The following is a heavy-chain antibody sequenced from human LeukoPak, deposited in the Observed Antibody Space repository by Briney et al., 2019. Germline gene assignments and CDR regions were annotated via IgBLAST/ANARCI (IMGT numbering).Heavy chain of an antibody. D-gene: IGHD5-12*01. Sequence: GGSLRLSCAASGFTFSNAWMSWVRQAPGKGLEWVSYISSSSSTIYYADSVKGRFTISRDNSKNTLYLQMNSLRAEDTALYYCAKEGGGYADYWGQGTLVTVSS. CDR1: GFTFSNAW. J-gene: IGHJ4*02. CDR3: AKEGGGYADY. CDR2: ISSSSSTI. V-gene: IGHV3-48*01.